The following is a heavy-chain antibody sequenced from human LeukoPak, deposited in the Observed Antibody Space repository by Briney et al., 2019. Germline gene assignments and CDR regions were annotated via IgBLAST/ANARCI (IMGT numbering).Heavy chain of an antibody. CDR1: GYTFTSYY. CDR3: ARFQYCKGRGEVGESSTSCSEDY. V-gene: IGHV1-46*01. CDR2: INPSGGST. D-gene: IGHD2-2*01. J-gene: IGHJ4*02. Sequence: ASVKVSCKASGYTFTSYYMHWVRQAPGQGLEWMGIINPSGGSTSHAQKFQGRVTMTRDTSTSTVYMELSSLRSEDTAVYYCARFQYCKGRGEVGESSTSCSEDYWGQGTLVTVSS.